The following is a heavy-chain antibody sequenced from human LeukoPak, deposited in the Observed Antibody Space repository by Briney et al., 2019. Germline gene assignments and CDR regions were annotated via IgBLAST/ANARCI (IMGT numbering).Heavy chain of an antibody. J-gene: IGHJ5*02. CDR1: GGSFSGYY. Sequence: SETLSLTCAVYGGSFSGYYWSWIRQPPGKGLEWIGEINHSGSTNYNPSLKSRVTISVDTSKNQFSLKLSSVTAADTAVYCCARGEVDWFDPWGQGTLVTVSS. CDR3: ARGEVDWFDP. V-gene: IGHV4-34*01. D-gene: IGHD2-15*01. CDR2: INHSGST.